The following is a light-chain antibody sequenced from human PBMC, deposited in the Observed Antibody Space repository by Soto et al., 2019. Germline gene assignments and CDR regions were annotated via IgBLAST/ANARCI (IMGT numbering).Light chain of an antibody. CDR2: GAS. CDR3: QQYNNWPPLT. CDR1: QSVSSS. Sequence: EIVMTQSPATLSVSPGERATLSCRASQSVSSSLAWYQQKPGQAPRLLIYGASTRATGIPARFSGSGSGTEFTLTISSQQSEDFAVYYCQQYNNWPPLTVGGGTKVEIK. V-gene: IGKV3-15*01. J-gene: IGKJ4*01.